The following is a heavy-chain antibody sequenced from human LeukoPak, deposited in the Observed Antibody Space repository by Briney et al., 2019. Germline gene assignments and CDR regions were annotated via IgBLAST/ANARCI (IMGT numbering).Heavy chain of an antibody. CDR2: ISSSGSTI. Sequence: PGGSLRLSCAASGFTFSSHSMNWVRQAPGKGLEWVSYISSSGSTIYYADSVKGRFTISRDNAKNSLYLQMNSPRAEDTAVYYCARDQGDYGDYVYLMTVDYWGQGTLVTVSS. J-gene: IGHJ4*02. CDR3: ARDQGDYGDYVYLMTVDY. V-gene: IGHV3-48*04. D-gene: IGHD4-17*01. CDR1: GFTFSSHS.